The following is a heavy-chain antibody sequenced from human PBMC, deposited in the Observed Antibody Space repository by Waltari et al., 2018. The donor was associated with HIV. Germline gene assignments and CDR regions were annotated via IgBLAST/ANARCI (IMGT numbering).Heavy chain of an antibody. D-gene: IGHD4-4*01. V-gene: IGHV1-2*06. CDR1: GYTFTGYS. CDR2: INPNSGGT. CDR3: AREGARMTTMIYYYYGMDV. Sequence: QVQLVQSGAEVKKPGASVKVSCTASGYTFTGYSMHWVRRAPGQGLEWMGRINPNSGGTNYAQQFQGRVTMTRDTSIGTAYMELSRLRSDDTAVYYCAREGARMTTMIYYYYGMDVWGQGTTVTVSS. J-gene: IGHJ6*02.